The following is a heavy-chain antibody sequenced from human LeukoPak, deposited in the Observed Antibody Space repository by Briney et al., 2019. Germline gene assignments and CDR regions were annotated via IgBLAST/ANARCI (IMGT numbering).Heavy chain of an antibody. Sequence: PSETLSLTCTVSGGSISSGSYYWSWIRQPAGKGLEWIGRIYTSGSTNYNPSLKSRVTISVDTSKNQLSLKLSSVTAADTAVYYCARVRMTTVTDYYYYYMDVWGKGTTVTVSS. V-gene: IGHV4-61*02. CDR2: IYTSGST. CDR3: ARVRMTTVTDYYYYYMDV. J-gene: IGHJ6*03. CDR1: GGSISSGSYY. D-gene: IGHD4-11*01.